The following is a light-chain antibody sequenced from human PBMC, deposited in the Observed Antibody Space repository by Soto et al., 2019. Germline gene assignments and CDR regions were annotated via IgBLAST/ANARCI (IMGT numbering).Light chain of an antibody. V-gene: IGKV2-30*01. CDR1: QSLENSDGKTY. J-gene: IGKJ1*01. CDR2: EVS. CDR3: MHGRHLART. Sequence: DVVVTQSPLSLPVTLGQSASISCRSSQSLENSDGKTYLSWFKQRPGQSPRRLISEVSKRDSGVPDRIRGSGLGTDFTLHISRVEAEDVGVYYCMHGRHLARTFVQGTRVEIK.